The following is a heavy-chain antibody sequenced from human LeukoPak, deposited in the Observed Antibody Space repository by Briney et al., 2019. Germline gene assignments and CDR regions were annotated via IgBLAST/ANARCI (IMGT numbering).Heavy chain of an antibody. V-gene: IGHV1-2*02. CDR2: INPNSGGT. CDR3: ARGPTLRFLEWLSIDY. D-gene: IGHD3-3*01. CDR1: GYTFTGYY. Sequence: GASVKVSCKASGYTFTGYYMHRVRQAPGQGLEWMGWINPNSGGTNYAQKFQGRVTMTRDTSISTAYMELSRLRSDDTAVYYCARGPTLRFLEWLSIDYWGQGTLVTVSS. J-gene: IGHJ4*02.